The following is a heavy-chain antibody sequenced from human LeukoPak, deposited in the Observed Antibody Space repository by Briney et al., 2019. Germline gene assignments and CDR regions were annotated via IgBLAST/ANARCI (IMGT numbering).Heavy chain of an antibody. D-gene: IGHD3-10*01. CDR3: ARDPKTGSPDYFDY. J-gene: IGHJ4*02. Sequence: GGSLRLSCATSGFTYNNYPMHWVRQAPGKGLEWVAVIGYDGRFKFHSDSVKGRFTISRDDSKNTLYLQMNSLRPEDTALYCCARDPKTGSPDYFDYWGQGTLVTVST. V-gene: IGHV3-30*04. CDR1: GFTYNNYP. CDR2: IGYDGRFK.